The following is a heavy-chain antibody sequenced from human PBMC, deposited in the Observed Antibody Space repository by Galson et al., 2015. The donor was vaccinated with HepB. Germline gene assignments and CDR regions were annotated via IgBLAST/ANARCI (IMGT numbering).Heavy chain of an antibody. D-gene: IGHD4-17*01. V-gene: IGHV3-23*01. CDR1: GFTFSSYA. CDR3: AKDQDYGDYLRGGWFDP. CDR2: ISGSGGST. J-gene: IGHJ5*02. Sequence: SLRLSCAASGFTFSSYAMSWVRQAPGKGLEWVSAISGSGGSTYYADSVKGRFTISRDNSKNTLYLQMNSLRAEDTAVYYCAKDQDYGDYLRGGWFDPWGQGTLVTVSS.